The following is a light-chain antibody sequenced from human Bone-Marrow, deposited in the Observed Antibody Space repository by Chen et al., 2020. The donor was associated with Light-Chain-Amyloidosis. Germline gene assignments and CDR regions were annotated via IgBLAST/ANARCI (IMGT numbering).Light chain of an antibody. CDR1: QDVSGT. Sequence: AIQLTQSPSSLSASVGDRVTLTCRASQDVSGTVAWYQQRPGEAPKLLIYDTYTLQSGVSARFSASGYGTDFTLTISSLQPGDYGTYFCEHFYSCPYTFGQGTKVGIK. V-gene: IGKV1-13*02. CDR3: EHFYSCPYT. CDR2: DTY. J-gene: IGKJ2*01.